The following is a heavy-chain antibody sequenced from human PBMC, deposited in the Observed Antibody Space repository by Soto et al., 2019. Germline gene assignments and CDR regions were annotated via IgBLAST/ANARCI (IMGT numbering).Heavy chain of an antibody. J-gene: IGHJ4*02. CDR3: ARGRTVRNYTDDSSDYFYFFDY. D-gene: IGHD3-22*01. CDR2: VYYTGST. Sequence: SETLSLTCTVSGDSISTFYWGWMRQSPGKELEWIGYVYYTGSTNYNPSLKSRVTISVDRSKNQFSLKLTSANAADTAVYYCARGRTVRNYTDDSSDYFYFFDYWGQGTQVTVSS. V-gene: IGHV4-59*01. CDR1: GDSISTFY.